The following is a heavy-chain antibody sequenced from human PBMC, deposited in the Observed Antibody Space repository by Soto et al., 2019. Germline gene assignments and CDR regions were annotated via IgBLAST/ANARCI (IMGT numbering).Heavy chain of an antibody. CDR1: GYTFTSYG. J-gene: IGHJ4*02. CDR3: ARDRLRGYDSSGFYS. CDR2: INPSDGNR. V-gene: IGHV1-18*01. Sequence: GASVKVSCKASGYTFTSYGISWVRQAPGQGLEWMGWINPSDGNRNFAQKFEDRVTMTTATFTNTVFLELRSLKSDDTAIYYCARDRLRGYDSSGFYSWGQGTMVTVS. D-gene: IGHD3-22*01.